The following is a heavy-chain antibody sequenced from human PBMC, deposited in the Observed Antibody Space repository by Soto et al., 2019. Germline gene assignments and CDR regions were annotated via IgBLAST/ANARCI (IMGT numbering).Heavy chain of an antibody. D-gene: IGHD3-22*01. Sequence: ASVKVSCKASGYTFTAYYIHWVRQAPGQGLEWMGWINPHNGGTNYAQKFQGRVTMTRDTSISTAYMELSRLRSDDTAVYYCARGYYYDSSGNLAYWGQGTLVTVSS. J-gene: IGHJ4*02. CDR2: INPHNGGT. CDR1: GYTFTAYY. CDR3: ARGYYYDSSGNLAY. V-gene: IGHV1-2*02.